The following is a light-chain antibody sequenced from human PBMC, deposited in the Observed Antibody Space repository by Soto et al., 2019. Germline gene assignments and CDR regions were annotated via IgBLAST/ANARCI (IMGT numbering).Light chain of an antibody. CDR2: LNSDGSY. J-gene: IGLJ2*01. CDR3: QTWGTGIRI. Sequence: QPVLTQSPSASASLGASVKLTCTLSSGHSSYAIAWHQQQPEKGPRFLMKLNSDGSYTKGDGIPDRFSGSSSGAERYLTISSLQSEDEADYYCQTWGTGIRIFGGGTKVTVL. CDR1: SGHSSYA. V-gene: IGLV4-69*02.